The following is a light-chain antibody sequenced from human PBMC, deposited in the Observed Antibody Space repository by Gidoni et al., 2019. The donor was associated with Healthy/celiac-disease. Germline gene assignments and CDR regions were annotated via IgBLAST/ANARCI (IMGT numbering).Light chain of an antibody. CDR3: QQYYSTPLT. J-gene: IGKJ5*01. CDR2: CAS. Sequence: DIEMTQSPDYLAASLGERATINCKSSQCVLYSSNNKNYLAWYQQNPGQPPMLLIYCASTRDSGVPDRFSGSGSGTDFTLTISSLQAEDVAVYYCQQYYSTPLTFGQGTRLEIK. V-gene: IGKV4-1*01. CDR1: QCVLYSSNNKNY.